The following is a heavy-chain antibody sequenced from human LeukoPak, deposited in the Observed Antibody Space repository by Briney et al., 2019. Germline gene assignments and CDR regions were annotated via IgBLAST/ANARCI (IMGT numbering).Heavy chain of an antibody. CDR1: EFTFRNYG. J-gene: IGHJ4*02. Sequence: PGGSLRLPCAASEFTFRNYGMTWVRQAVGKGLEWVSAISGGGGSTHYADSVKGRFTISRDNSKNTLYLQTNSLRAEDTAVYYCARDLRRFAAYYFDYWGQGTLVTVSS. CDR3: ARDLRRFAAYYFDY. V-gene: IGHV3-23*01. CDR2: ISGGGGST. D-gene: IGHD5/OR15-5a*01.